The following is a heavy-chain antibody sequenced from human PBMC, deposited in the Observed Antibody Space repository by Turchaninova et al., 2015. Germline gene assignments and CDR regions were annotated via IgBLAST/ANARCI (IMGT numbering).Heavy chain of an antibody. CDR2: ICLSGSA. Sequence: QVQLQESGPGLVKPSETLSLTCIVPGGSISDYYLHWLRQPPGRGLEWIGYICLSGSATYNPSLKSRVTISPDTSKNQFSLKLTSVTAADTAVYYCARDSRGFYNFDSWGQGTLVTVSS. CDR1: GGSISDYY. D-gene: IGHD3-22*01. J-gene: IGHJ4*02. V-gene: IGHV4-4*08. CDR3: ARDSRGFYNFDS.